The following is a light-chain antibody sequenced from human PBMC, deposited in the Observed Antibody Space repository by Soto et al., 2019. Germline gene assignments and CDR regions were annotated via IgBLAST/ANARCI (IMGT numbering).Light chain of an antibody. CDR1: QSVSGW. CDR3: HQYETFSGT. J-gene: IGKJ1*01. CDR2: DAS. V-gene: IGKV1-5*01. Sequence: DIQMTQSPSTLSASVGDTVTVTCRASQSVSGWLAWYQQKPGEAPKLLIYDASALPRAVPSGFSGSGSGTKFTLTIASLQPDDFATYYCHQYETFSGTFGPGTKVDIK.